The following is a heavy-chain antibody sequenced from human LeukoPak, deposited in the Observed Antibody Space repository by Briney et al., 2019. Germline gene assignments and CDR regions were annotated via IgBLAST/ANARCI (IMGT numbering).Heavy chain of an antibody. Sequence: SETLSFTCTVSGGSVSSGSYYWSWIRQPPGKGLEWIGYIYYSGSTNYNPSLKSRVTISVDTSKNQFSLKLSSVTAADTAVYYCARLRIAARPGAFDIWGQGTMVTVSS. D-gene: IGHD6-6*01. J-gene: IGHJ3*02. CDR1: GGSVSSGSYY. CDR3: ARLRIAARPGAFDI. V-gene: IGHV4-61*01. CDR2: IYYSGST.